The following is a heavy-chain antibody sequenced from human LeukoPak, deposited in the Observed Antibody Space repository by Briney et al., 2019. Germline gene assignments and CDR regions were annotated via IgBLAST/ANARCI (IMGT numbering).Heavy chain of an antibody. CDR2: ISGSGGST. Sequence: PGGSLRLSCAASGFTYTTYVMNWVRQAPGKGLEWVSSISGSGGSTYYADSVKGRFTISRDNSKNTLYLQMNSLRDEDTAVYYCAEDMGPIVVVPAPYAFDIWGQGTMVTVSS. J-gene: IGHJ3*02. CDR3: AEDMGPIVVVPAPYAFDI. D-gene: IGHD2-2*01. CDR1: GFTYTTYV. V-gene: IGHV3-23*01.